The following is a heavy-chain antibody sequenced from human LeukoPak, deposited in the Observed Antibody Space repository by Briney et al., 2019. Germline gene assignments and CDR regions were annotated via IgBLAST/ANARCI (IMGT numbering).Heavy chain of an antibody. Sequence: GGSLRLSCAASGFTFSSYSMNWVRQAPGKGLEWVSYISSSGSTIYYADSVKGRFTISRDNAKNSLYLQMNSLRAEDTAVYYCAREQYYYDSSGYYHDAFDIWGQGTMVTVSS. V-gene: IGHV3-48*04. J-gene: IGHJ3*02. CDR1: GFTFSSYS. CDR2: ISSSGSTI. CDR3: AREQYYYDSSGYYHDAFDI. D-gene: IGHD3-22*01.